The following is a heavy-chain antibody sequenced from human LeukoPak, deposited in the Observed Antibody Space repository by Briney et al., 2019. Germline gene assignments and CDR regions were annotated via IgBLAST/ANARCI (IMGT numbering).Heavy chain of an antibody. Sequence: EASVKVSCKASGGTFSSYAISWVRQAPGQGLEWMGGIIPIFGTANYAQKFQGRVTITADESTSTAYMELSSLRSEDTAVYYCAREAVAGSFDYWGQGPLVTVSS. V-gene: IGHV1-69*01. CDR1: GGTFSSYA. CDR2: IIPIFGTA. CDR3: AREAVAGSFDY. J-gene: IGHJ4*02. D-gene: IGHD6-19*01.